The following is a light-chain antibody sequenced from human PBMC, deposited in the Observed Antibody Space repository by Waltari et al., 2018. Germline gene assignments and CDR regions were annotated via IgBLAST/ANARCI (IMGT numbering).Light chain of an antibody. J-gene: IGKJ1*01. CDR1: QSLLNTDGNTY. CDR3: MQSTEDPWT. V-gene: IGKV2-40*01. Sequence: DIVMTQTPLSLSVTPGEPASISCRSRQSLLNTDGNTYLHWYLQKPGQSPRLLVYKLTNREFGVPDRFSGSGSGTDFTLKISRVEPEDVGFYYCMQSTEDPWTFGQGTKVEI. CDR2: KLT.